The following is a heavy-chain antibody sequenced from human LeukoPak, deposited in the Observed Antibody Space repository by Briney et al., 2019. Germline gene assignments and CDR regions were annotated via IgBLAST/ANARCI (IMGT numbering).Heavy chain of an antibody. CDR3: AIENCCDTSGCAKAFDY. V-gene: IGHV1-2*02. J-gene: IGHJ4*02. CDR1: GYTFTVKF. Sequence: ASVKVSCKASGYTFTVKFLHWLRQAPAQGLGWMGGFYPQTGGAVYSPNFRGRVTVTRDTAVSTPYMVLSRLTSDDSAVYYCAIENCCDTSGCAKAFDYWGPGTLVTVSS. D-gene: IGHD3-22*01. CDR2: FYPQTGGA.